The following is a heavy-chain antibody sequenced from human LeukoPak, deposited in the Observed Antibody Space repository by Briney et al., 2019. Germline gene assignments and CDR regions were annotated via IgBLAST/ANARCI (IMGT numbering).Heavy chain of an antibody. CDR1: GFSFNDAW. CDR3: TTDPHSGYCSGVSCYPYDY. CDR2: IKSDTDGETT. Sequence: GGSLRLSCAASGFSFNDAWMSWVRQAPGKGLEWVGRIKSDTDGETTDYAAPVKGRLTISRDDSRNTLYLQMTTLKTEDTALYYCTTDPHSGYCSGVSCYPYDYWGQGTLVTVSS. D-gene: IGHD2-15*01. V-gene: IGHV3-15*01. J-gene: IGHJ4*02.